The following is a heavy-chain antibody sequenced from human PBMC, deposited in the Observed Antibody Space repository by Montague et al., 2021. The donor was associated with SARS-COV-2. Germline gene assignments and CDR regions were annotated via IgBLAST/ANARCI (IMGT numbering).Heavy chain of an antibody. V-gene: IGHV6-1*01. CDR3: ARAERGSCGDGNCYQYFFNY. D-gene: IGHD2-15*01. CDR2: TYYRSEWYS. CDR1: GDSVSTHSGT. J-gene: IGHJ4*02. Sequence: CAISGDSVSTHSGTRNWVRLPPSRGLEWLGRTYYRSEWYSDYSVSVKSRISINPDTSKNQFSLQLNSVTPEDTAVYYCARAERGSCGDGNCYQYFFNYWGQGTLVTVSS.